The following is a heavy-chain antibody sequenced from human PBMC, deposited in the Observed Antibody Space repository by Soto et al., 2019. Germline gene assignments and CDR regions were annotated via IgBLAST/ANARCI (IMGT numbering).Heavy chain of an antibody. CDR2: IYYSGST. Sequence: SETLSLTCTVSGGSISSYYWSWIRQPPGKGLEWIGYIYYSGSTNYNPSLKSRVTISVDTSKNQFSLKLSSVTAADTAVYYCARVPESYYGSGSYSDNWFDPWGQGTLVTVSS. CDR1: GGSISSYY. CDR3: ARVPESYYGSGSYSDNWFDP. V-gene: IGHV4-59*01. D-gene: IGHD3-10*01. J-gene: IGHJ5*02.